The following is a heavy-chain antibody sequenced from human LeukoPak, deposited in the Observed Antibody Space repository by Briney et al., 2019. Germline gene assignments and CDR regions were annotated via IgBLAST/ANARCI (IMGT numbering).Heavy chain of an antibody. D-gene: IGHD4-23*01. CDR1: GFTFSNYW. CDR3: ARDRDDGGFEY. Sequence: GGSLRLSCAASGFTFSNYWMSWVRQAPEKGLEWVANVKEGGRVKQYTDSMKGRFTISRDNAKNSLYLQMNSLRVEDTAAYYCARDRDDGGFEYWGQGTLVTVSS. V-gene: IGHV3-7*01. J-gene: IGHJ4*02. CDR2: VKEGGRVK.